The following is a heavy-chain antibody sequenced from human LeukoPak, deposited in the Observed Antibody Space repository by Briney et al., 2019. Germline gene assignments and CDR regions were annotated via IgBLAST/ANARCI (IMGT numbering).Heavy chain of an antibody. CDR1: GYTFASYD. Sequence: ASVKVSCKASGYTFASYDISWVRQAPGQGLEWMGWISTYDDNTHYAQKLQGRVTMTTDTSTSTVYMELKSLRSDDTAVYYCARIQSRIIAARPGNPAFDYWGRGTLVTVSS. D-gene: IGHD6-6*01. CDR3: ARIQSRIIAARPGNPAFDY. V-gene: IGHV1-18*01. J-gene: IGHJ4*02. CDR2: ISTYDDNT.